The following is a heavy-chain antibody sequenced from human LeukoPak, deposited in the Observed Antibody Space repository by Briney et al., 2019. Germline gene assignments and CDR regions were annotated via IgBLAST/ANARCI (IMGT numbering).Heavy chain of an antibody. J-gene: IGHJ4*02. CDR1: GFTFSASA. Sequence: GGSLKVSCAASGFTFSASAMHWVRQASGKGLEWVGRIRSKTNSYATEYAASVKGRFTISRDDSKNTAYLQMDSLRTEDTAVYYCAKDRKVYQEWGQGTLVTVSS. D-gene: IGHD2-8*01. V-gene: IGHV3-73*01. CDR2: IRSKTNSYAT. CDR3: AKDRKVYQE.